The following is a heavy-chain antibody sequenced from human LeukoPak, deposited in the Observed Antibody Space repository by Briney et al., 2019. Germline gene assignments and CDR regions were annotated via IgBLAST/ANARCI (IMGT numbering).Heavy chain of an antibody. J-gene: IGHJ4*02. V-gene: IGHV4-39*01. D-gene: IGHD2-15*01. CDR3: ARRDIVVVVAAWDY. Sequence: PSETLSLTCTVSGGSISSSSYYWGWIRQPPGKGLEWIGSIYYSGRTYYNPSLKSRVTISVDTSKNQFSLKLSSVTAADTAVYYCARRDIVVVVAAWDYWGQGTLVTVSS. CDR1: GGSISSSSYY. CDR2: IYYSGRT.